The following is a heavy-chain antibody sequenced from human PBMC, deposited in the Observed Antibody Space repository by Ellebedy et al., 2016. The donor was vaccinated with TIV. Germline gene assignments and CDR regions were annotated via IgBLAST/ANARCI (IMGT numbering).Heavy chain of an antibody. CDR1: GGSFNRYY. CDR3: AGGGQTSVADS. Sequence: SETLSLXXAVYGGSFNRYYWSWIRQPPGKGLEWIGEINHSGSPNYNPSLQSRVIISMDTSKREVSLKLYSVTAADTAVYYCAGGGQTSVADSWGQGALITVSS. D-gene: IGHD2-21*01. CDR2: INHSGSP. J-gene: IGHJ4*02. V-gene: IGHV4-34*01.